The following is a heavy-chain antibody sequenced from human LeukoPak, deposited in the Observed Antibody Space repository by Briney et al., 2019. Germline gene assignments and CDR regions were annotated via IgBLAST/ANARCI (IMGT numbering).Heavy chain of an antibody. J-gene: IGHJ6*02. CDR3: ARVNRYCSSTSCPGGGSYYYYGMDV. Sequence: GASVKVSCKASGYTFTGYYMHWVRQAPGQGLEWRGWINPNSGGTNYAQKFQGRVTMTRDTSISTAYMELSRLRSDDTAVYYCARVNRYCSSTSCPGGGSYYYYGMDVWGQGTTVTVSS. D-gene: IGHD2-2*01. CDR1: GYTFTGYY. CDR2: INPNSGGT. V-gene: IGHV1-2*02.